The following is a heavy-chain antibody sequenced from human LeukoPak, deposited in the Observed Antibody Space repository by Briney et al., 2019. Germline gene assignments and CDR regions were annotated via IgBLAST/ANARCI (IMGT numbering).Heavy chain of an antibody. CDR3: AIITTGY. CDR2: ISSSGGTI. CDR1: GFTFSSYE. J-gene: IGHJ4*02. Sequence: GGSLRLSCAASGFTFSSYEMNWVRQAPGKGLEWVSYISSSGGTIFYADSVRGRFTISRDNAKNSLYLQMNSLRAEDTAVHYCAIITTGYWGQGTLVTVSS. V-gene: IGHV3-48*03. D-gene: IGHD1-1*01.